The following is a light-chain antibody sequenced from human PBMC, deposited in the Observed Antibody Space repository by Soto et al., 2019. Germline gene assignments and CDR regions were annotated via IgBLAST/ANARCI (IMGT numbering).Light chain of an antibody. CDR3: QQSYSTPRVT. V-gene: IGKV1-39*01. CDR1: QSISSY. J-gene: IGKJ2*01. Sequence: DIQMTQSPSSLSASVGDRVTITCRASQSISSYLNWYQQKPGKAPKLLIYAASSLQSGVPSRFSGSGSGTDFTLTISSRQTEDFATYYCQQSYSTPRVTFGQGTKLEIK. CDR2: AAS.